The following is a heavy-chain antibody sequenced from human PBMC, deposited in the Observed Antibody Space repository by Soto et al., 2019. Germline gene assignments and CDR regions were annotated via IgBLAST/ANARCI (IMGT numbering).Heavy chain of an antibody. D-gene: IGHD3-10*01. CDR1: GGSISSSSYY. Sequence: PSETLSLTCTVSGGSISSSSYYWGWIRQPPGKGLEWIGSIYYSGSTFYSPSLRSRVTISVDTSKNQFSLRLSSVTAADTAVYYCARHGSTSLWFGNYFDYWGQGTLVTVSS. CDR2: IYYSGST. V-gene: IGHV4-39*01. CDR3: ARHGSTSLWFGNYFDY. J-gene: IGHJ4*02.